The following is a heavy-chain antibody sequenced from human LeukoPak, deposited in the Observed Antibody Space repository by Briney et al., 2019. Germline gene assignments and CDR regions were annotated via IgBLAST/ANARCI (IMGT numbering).Heavy chain of an antibody. Sequence: PSETLSLTCTVSGGSISSYYWSWIRQPPGKGLEWIGYIYYSGSTNYNPSLKSRVTISVDTSKNQFSLKLSSVTAADTAVYYCASSRIFRGGFQPFDPWGQGTLVTVSS. CDR3: ASSRIFRGGFQPFDP. V-gene: IGHV4-59*01. CDR1: GGSISSYY. D-gene: IGHD3-3*01. CDR2: IYYSGST. J-gene: IGHJ5*02.